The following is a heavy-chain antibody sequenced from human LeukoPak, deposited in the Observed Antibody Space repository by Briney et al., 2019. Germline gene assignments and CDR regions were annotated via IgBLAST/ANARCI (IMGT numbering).Heavy chain of an antibody. CDR2: MNEYGSEI. V-gene: IGHV3-7*01. J-gene: IGHJ4*02. Sequence: GGSLRLSCTVSGFTLSSYEMSWIRQAPGKGLEWVAKMNEYGSEIFYLGSVKGRFTISRDNAKNSLYLQMNSLRAEDTAVYYCARPRGCGSSRCNNFDYWGQGTLVTVSS. D-gene: IGHD2-2*01. CDR3: ARPRGCGSSRCNNFDY. CDR1: GFTLSSYE.